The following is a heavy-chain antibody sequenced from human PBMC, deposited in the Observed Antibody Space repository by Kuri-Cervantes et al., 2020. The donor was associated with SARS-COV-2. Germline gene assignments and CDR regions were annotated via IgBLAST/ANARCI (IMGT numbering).Heavy chain of an antibody. CDR2: ISYDGSNK. CDR3: ASPRSVAARHPRDAFDI. J-gene: IGHJ3*02. V-gene: IGHV3-30-3*01. D-gene: IGHD6-6*01. Sequence: GESLKISCAASGFTFSSYAMHWVRQAPGKGLEWVAVISYDGSNKYYADSVKGRLTISRDNSKNTLYLQMNSLRAEDTAVYYCASPRSVAARHPRDAFDIWGQGTMVTVSS. CDR1: GFTFSSYA.